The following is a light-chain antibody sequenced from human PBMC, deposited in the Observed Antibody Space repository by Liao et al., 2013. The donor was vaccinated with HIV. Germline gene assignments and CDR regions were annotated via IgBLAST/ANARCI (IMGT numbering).Light chain of an antibody. CDR1: NIATRS. V-gene: IGLV3-21*04. CDR2: YDG. CDR3: QVWDSSSDHYV. J-gene: IGLJ1*01. Sequence: SYVLTQAPSVSVAPGETATITCGGDNIATRSVHWYQQKPGQAPVVVINYDGDRPSGIPERFSGSNSGNTATLTISRVEAGDEADYYCQVWDSSSDHYVFGTGTKVTVL.